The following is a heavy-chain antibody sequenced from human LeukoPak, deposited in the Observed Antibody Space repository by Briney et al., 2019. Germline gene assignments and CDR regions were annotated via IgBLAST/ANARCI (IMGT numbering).Heavy chain of an antibody. CDR3: ARETTVVTPWSD. Sequence: ASVKVSCKASGGTFSSYAISWVRQAPGQGLEWMGRIIPILGIANYAQKFQGRVTITADKSTSTAYMELSSLRSEDTAVYCCARETTVVTPWSDWGQGTLVTVSS. D-gene: IGHD4-23*01. CDR2: IIPILGIA. CDR1: GGTFSSYA. J-gene: IGHJ4*02. V-gene: IGHV1-69*04.